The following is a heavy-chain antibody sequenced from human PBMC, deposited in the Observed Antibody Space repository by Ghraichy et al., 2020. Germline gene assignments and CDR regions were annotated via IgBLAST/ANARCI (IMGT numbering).Heavy chain of an antibody. CDR2: IWYDGSNK. Sequence: GESLNISCAASGFTFSSYGMHWVRQAPGKGLEWVAVIWYDGSNKYYADSVKGRFTISRDNSKNTLYLQMNSLRAEDTAVYYCARDWYYDFWSGWTRHYYGMDVWGQGTTVTVSS. CDR3: ARDWYYDFWSGWTRHYYGMDV. J-gene: IGHJ6*02. CDR1: GFTFSSYG. D-gene: IGHD3-3*01. V-gene: IGHV3-33*01.